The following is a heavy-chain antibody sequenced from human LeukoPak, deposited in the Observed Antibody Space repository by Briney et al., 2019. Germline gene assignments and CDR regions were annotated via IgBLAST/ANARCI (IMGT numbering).Heavy chain of an antibody. CDR3: ARRGGYSIPDY. D-gene: IGHD6-13*01. V-gene: IGHV3-7*01. Sequence: PGGSLRLSCAASGFTFSSYWMTWVRQAPGKGLEWVANIKEDGGEKYHVDSVKGRFTVSRDNAKNSLDLQMNSLRAEDTAVYYCARRGGYSIPDYWGQGTLVTVSS. CDR1: GFTFSSYW. CDR2: IKEDGGEK. J-gene: IGHJ4*02.